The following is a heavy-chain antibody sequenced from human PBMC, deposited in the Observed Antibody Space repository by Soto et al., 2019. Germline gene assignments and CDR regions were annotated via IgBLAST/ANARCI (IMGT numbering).Heavy chain of an antibody. CDR3: TRLSLEEQLDY. J-gene: IGHJ4*02. Sequence: EVQLVESGGGLVQPGGSLKLSCAASGFTFSGSAMHWVRQASGKGLEWVGRIRSKANSYATAYAASVKGRFTISRDDSKNTAYLQMNSLKTEDTAVYYCTRLSLEEQLDYWGQGTLVTVSS. D-gene: IGHD6-13*01. CDR1: GFTFSGSA. V-gene: IGHV3-73*01. CDR2: IRSKANSYAT.